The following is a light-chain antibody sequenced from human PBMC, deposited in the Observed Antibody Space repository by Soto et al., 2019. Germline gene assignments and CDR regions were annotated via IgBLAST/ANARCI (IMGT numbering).Light chain of an antibody. V-gene: IGLV1-40*01. Sequence: QPVLTQPPSVSGAPGQRVTISCTGSSSNIGAGYDVHWYQQFPGTTPKFLIYGNTNRPSGVPDRFSASKSGTSASLDITGLQAEDEAEYFCAAWDDILNGHWVFGGGTKLTVL. J-gene: IGLJ3*02. CDR1: SSNIGAGYD. CDR3: AAWDDILNGHWV. CDR2: GNT.